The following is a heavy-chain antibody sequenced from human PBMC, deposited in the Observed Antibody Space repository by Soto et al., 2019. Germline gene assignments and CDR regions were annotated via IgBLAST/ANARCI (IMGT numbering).Heavy chain of an antibody. D-gene: IGHD3-3*02. CDR3: AKGNDPHVWSGYYYMDV. Sequence: EVQLVESGGGLVQPGRSLRLSCAASGLTFDDYAMHWVRQAPGKGLEWVSGISWNSGSIGYADSVKGRFTISRDNAKNSLYLQMNSLRAEDTALYYCAKGNDPHVWSGYYYMDVWGKGTTVPVSS. J-gene: IGHJ6*03. CDR2: ISWNSGSI. CDR1: GLTFDDYA. V-gene: IGHV3-9*01.